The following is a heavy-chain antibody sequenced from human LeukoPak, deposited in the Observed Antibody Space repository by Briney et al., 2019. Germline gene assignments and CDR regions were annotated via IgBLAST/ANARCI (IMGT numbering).Heavy chain of an antibody. CDR2: MCHSGST. Sequence: SETLSLTCDVSGGSISSSNWWSWVRQPPGKGLEWIGEMCHSGSTNYNPSLKSRVTISVDTSKNQFSLKLSSVTAADTAVYYCASRSSGEYYYDSSGYYSLGYWGQGTLVTVSS. D-gene: IGHD3-22*01. CDR3: ASRSSGEYYYDSSGYYSLGY. V-gene: IGHV4-4*02. CDR1: GGSISSSNW. J-gene: IGHJ4*02.